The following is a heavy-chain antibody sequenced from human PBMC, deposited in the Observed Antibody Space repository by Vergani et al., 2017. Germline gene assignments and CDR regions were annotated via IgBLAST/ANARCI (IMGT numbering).Heavy chain of an antibody. D-gene: IGHD1-1*01. J-gene: IGHJ5*02. V-gene: IGHV4-39*07. CDR2: IYYSGST. CDR3: ASDQEDDDLAGWFDP. CDR1: GGSISSSSYY. Sequence: QLQLQESGPGLVKPSETLSLTCTVSGGSISSSSYYWGWIRQPPGKGLEWIGSIYYSGSTYYNPSLKSRVTISVDTSKNQFSLKLSSVTAADTAVYYCASDQEDDDLAGWFDPWGQGTLVTVSS.